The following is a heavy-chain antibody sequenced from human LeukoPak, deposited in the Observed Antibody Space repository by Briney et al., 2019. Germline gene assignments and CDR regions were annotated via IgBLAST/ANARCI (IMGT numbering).Heavy chain of an antibody. CDR2: INVGNGNT. CDR1: GYTFTSYA. J-gene: IGHJ4*02. V-gene: IGHV1-3*01. CDR3: ARDTEVVVITGFDY. D-gene: IGHD3-22*01. Sequence: ASVTVSCKASGYTFTSYAMHWVRQAPGQRLEWMGWINVGNGNTKYSQKFLGRVTITSDTSASTAYMELSSLRSEDTAVYYCARDTEVVVITGFDYWGQGTLVTVSS.